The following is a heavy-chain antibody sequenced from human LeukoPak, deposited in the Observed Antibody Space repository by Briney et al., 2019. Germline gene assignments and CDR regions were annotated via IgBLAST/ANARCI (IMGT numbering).Heavy chain of an antibody. CDR3: ARDLLGWELHYFDY. J-gene: IGHJ4*02. V-gene: IGHV3-48*04. Sequence: PGGSLRLSCAASGFTFSSYWMSWVRQAPGKGLEWVSYISSSGSTIYYADSVKGRFSISRDNAKNSLYLQMNSLRAEDTAVYYCARDLLGWELHYFDYWGQGTLVTVSS. CDR1: GFTFSSYW. CDR2: ISSSGSTI. D-gene: IGHD1-26*01.